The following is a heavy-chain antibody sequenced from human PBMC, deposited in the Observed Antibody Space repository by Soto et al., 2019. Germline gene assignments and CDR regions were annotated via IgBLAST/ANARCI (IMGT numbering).Heavy chain of an antibody. V-gene: IGHV4-59*01. CDR2: IYYSGST. D-gene: IGHD6-19*01. Sequence: SETLSLTCTVSGGSISSYYWSWIRQPPGKGLEWIGYIYYSGSTNYNPSLKSRVTISVDTSKNQFSLRLSSVTAADTAVYYCARGDSSGLGYWGQGTLVTVSS. J-gene: IGHJ4*02. CDR3: ARGDSSGLGY. CDR1: GGSISSYY.